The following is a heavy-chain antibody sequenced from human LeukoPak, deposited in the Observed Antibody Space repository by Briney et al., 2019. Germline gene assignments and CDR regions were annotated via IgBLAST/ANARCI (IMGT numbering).Heavy chain of an antibody. CDR3: ATDLRRSGPFPSLDY. D-gene: IGHD4-17*01. Sequence: ASVKASCKVSGYTLTELSMHWVRQAPGKGLEWMGGFDPEDGETIYAQKFQGRVTMTEDTSTDTAYMELSSLRSEDTAVDYCATDLRRSGPFPSLDYWGQGTLVTVSS. CDR1: GYTLTELS. V-gene: IGHV1-24*01. J-gene: IGHJ4*02. CDR2: FDPEDGET.